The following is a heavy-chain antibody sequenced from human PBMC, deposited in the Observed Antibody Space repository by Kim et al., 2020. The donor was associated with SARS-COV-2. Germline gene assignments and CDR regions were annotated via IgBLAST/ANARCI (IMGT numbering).Heavy chain of an antibody. J-gene: IGHJ4*02. V-gene: IGHV3-74*01. D-gene: IGHD6-19*01. CDR3: ASRAYSSGWYYFDH. Sequence: ADSVKGRFTISRDNAKNTLYLQMNSLRAEDTAVYYCASRAYSSGWYYFDHWGQGNLVTVSS.